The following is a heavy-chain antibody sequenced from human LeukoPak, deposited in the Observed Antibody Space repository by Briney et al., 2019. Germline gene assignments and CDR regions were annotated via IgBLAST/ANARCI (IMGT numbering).Heavy chain of an antibody. CDR3: ARNRDYYDSSGYYMNY. CDR1: GFTFSSYW. CDR2: IKQDGSEK. V-gene: IGHV3-7*01. D-gene: IGHD3-22*01. J-gene: IGHJ4*02. Sequence: GGSLRLSCAASGFTFSSYWMSWVRQAPGKGLEWVANIKQDGSEKCYVDSVKGRFTISRDNAKNSLYLQMNSLRAEDTAVYYCARNRDYYDSSGYYMNYWGQGTLVTVSS.